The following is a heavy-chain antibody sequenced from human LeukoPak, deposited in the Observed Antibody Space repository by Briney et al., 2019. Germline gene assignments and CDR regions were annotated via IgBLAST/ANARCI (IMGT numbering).Heavy chain of an antibody. J-gene: IGHJ5*02. CDR2: IYYSGST. Sequence: SETLSLTCIVSGGSITSYYWSWIRQPPGKGLEWIGYIYYSGSTNYNPSLKSRVTMSVDTSKNQFSLRLSSVTAADTAVYYCARGPPGGQFDPWGQGTLVTVSS. CDR3: ARGPPGGQFDP. D-gene: IGHD3-10*01. V-gene: IGHV4-59*01. CDR1: GGSITSYY.